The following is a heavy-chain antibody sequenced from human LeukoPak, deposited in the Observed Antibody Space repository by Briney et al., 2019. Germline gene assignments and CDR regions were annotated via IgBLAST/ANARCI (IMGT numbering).Heavy chain of an antibody. J-gene: IGHJ6*03. D-gene: IGHD4-17*01. CDR3: ARDATTELGTVYMDV. Sequence: PGGSLRLSCEASGFTSISYWMSWVRQAPGKGLEWVANIKQDGSEKYYVDSVKGRFTISRDNAKNSLYLQMNSLRVEDTAVYYCARDATTELGTVYMDVWGKGTTVTISS. CDR1: GFTSISYW. CDR2: IKQDGSEK. V-gene: IGHV3-7*01.